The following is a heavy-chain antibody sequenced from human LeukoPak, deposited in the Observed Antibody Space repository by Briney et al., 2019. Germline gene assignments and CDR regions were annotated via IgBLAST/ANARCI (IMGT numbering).Heavy chain of an antibody. CDR1: GFTLSSYA. D-gene: IGHD3-22*01. J-gene: IGHJ4*02. Sequence: GGSLRLSCAASGFTLSSYAMSWVRQAPGKGLEWVSAISGSGSNTYYADSVKGRFTISRDNSKNTLYLQMNSLRGEDTAVYYCAKDAYYYDSSGYYDGGSFDYWGQGTRVTVSS. V-gene: IGHV3-23*01. CDR2: ISGSGSNT. CDR3: AKDAYYYDSSGYYDGGSFDY.